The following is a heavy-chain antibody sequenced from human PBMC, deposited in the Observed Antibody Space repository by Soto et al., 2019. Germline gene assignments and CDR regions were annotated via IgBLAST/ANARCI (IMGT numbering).Heavy chain of an antibody. J-gene: IGHJ4*02. CDR2: ISSSSSYI. CDR3: AREGLYSGYDFRF. Sequence: GGSLRLSCAASGFTFSSYSMNWVRQAPGKGLEWVSSISSSSSYIYHADSVKGRFTISRDNAKNSLYLQMNSLRAEDTAVYYCAREGLYSGYDFRFWGQGTLVTVSS. D-gene: IGHD5-12*01. V-gene: IGHV3-21*01. CDR1: GFTFSSYS.